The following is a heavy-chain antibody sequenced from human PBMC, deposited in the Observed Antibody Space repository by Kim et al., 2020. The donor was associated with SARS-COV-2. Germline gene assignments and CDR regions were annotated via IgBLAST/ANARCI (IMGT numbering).Heavy chain of an antibody. V-gene: IGHV3-49*04. Sequence: GGSLRLSCTASGFTFGDYAMSWVRQAPGKGLEWVGFIRSKAYGGTTEYAASVKGRFTISRDDSKSIAYLQMNSLKTEDTAVYYCTRDTSYGSPYYFDYCGQGTLGTVSS. CDR2: IRSKAYGGTT. D-gene: IGHD5-18*01. CDR1: GFTFGDYA. J-gene: IGHJ4*02. CDR3: TRDTSYGSPYYFDY.